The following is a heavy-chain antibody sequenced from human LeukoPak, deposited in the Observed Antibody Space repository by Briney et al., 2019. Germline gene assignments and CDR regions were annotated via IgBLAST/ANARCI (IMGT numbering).Heavy chain of an antibody. V-gene: IGHV2-5*02. CDR3: ARRLGYTYGRGYWYFDL. D-gene: IGHD5-18*01. CDR2: TYWDDDK. J-gene: IGHJ2*01. Sequence: SGPTLVNPTQTLTLTCTFSGFSLSTGGVGVGWIRQPPGKPLEWLALTYWDDDKRYSPSLRSRLTITKDTSKNQVVLTMTNMDPVDTATYYCARRLGYTYGRGYWYFDLWGRGTLVTVSS. CDR1: GFSLSTGGVG.